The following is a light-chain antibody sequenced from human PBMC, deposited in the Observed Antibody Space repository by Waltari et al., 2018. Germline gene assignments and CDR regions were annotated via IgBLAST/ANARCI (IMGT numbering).Light chain of an antibody. CDR3: SSYAGSNIVI. Sequence: QSALTQPPSASGSPGQSVTIPCTGTSSDVGGYNYVSWYQQYPGKAPKLMIYDVPKRPSGVPDRFSGSKSGNTASLTVSGLQAEDEADYYCSSYAGSNIVIFGGGTKLTVL. CDR2: DVP. J-gene: IGLJ2*01. V-gene: IGLV2-8*01. CDR1: SSDVGGYNY.